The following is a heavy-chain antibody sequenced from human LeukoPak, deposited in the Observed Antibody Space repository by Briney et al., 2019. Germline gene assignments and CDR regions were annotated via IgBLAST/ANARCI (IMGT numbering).Heavy chain of an antibody. D-gene: IGHD6-19*01. CDR3: ARDPSYSSGWYDY. Sequence: SETLSLTCTVSGGSISSCYWNWIRQSAGKGLEWIGRIYTSGSTNYNPSLKSRVTMSVDTSKNQISLKLSFMTAADTAVYYCARDPSYSSGWYDYWGQGTLVTVSS. V-gene: IGHV4-4*07. CDR1: GGSISSCY. CDR2: IYTSGST. J-gene: IGHJ4*02.